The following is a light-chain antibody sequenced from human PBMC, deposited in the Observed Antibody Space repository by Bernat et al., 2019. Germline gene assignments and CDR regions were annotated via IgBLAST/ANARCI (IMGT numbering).Light chain of an antibody. CDR2: DAS. CDR1: QDISNY. CDR3: QQYDNLPPT. Sequence: DIQMTQSLSSLSASVGDRVTITCQASQDISNYLNWYQQKPGKAPKLLIYDASNLETGVPSRFSGSGSGTDFTFTISSLQPEDIATYYCQQYDNLPPTLGGGTKVEIK. V-gene: IGKV1-33*01. J-gene: IGKJ4*01.